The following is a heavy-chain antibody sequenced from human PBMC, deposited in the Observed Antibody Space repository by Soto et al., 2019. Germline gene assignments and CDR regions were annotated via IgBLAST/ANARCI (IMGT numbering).Heavy chain of an antibody. Sequence: EVQLVESGGALVQPGGSLRLSCVVSGFTFSSYSMNWVRQAPGKGLEWLSYITSRSTTIYYADSVKGRFTISRDNADNSLYLQMNSLSDEDTAVYYCARVRSGGDFYYWGQGTLVTVSS. CDR3: ARVRSGGDFYY. J-gene: IGHJ4*02. V-gene: IGHV3-48*02. CDR2: ITSRSTTI. CDR1: GFTFSSYS. D-gene: IGHD3-3*01.